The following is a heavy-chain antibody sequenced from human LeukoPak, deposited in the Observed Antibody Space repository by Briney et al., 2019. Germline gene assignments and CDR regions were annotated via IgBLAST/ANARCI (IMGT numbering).Heavy chain of an antibody. CDR2: IYISGST. Sequence: PSETLSLTCTVSGGSITSYYWSWIRQPAGKGLEWIGHIYISGSTDYNPSLRSRVTMSVDTSKNQFSLKLTSVTAADTAVYYCARDISGGIAAAGLDYWGQGTLVTVSS. CDR3: ARDISGGIAAAGLDY. CDR1: GGSITSYY. V-gene: IGHV4-4*07. D-gene: IGHD6-13*01. J-gene: IGHJ4*02.